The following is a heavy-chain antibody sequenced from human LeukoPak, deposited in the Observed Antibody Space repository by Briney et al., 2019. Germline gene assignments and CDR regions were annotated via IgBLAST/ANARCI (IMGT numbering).Heavy chain of an antibody. J-gene: IGHJ6*03. CDR1: GFTFTSSA. CDR2: IVVGSGNT. CDR3: AASTRPLPYYYYMDV. Sequence: SVTVSCKASGFTFTSSAVQWVRQARGQRLEWIGWIVVGSGNTNYAQMFQERVTITRDMSTSTAYMELSSLRSEDTAVYYCAASTRPLPYYYYMDVWGKGTTVTVSS. V-gene: IGHV1-58*01. D-gene: IGHD1-14*01.